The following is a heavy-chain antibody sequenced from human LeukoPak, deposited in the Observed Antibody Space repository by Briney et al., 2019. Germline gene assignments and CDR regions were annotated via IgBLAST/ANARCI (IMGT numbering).Heavy chain of an antibody. CDR3: TTENWYVFEN. CDR2: ITLDGSDS. J-gene: IGHJ4*02. CDR1: GFPFSFYW. D-gene: IGHD1-1*01. V-gene: IGHV3-7*04. Sequence: GGSLRLSCAASGFPFSFYWMAWVRQAPGKGREWVATITLDGSDSYYVDSVKGRFTVSRDNAKNSLYLQMNSLRVEDTAVFYCTTENWYVFENWGQGSLVTVSS.